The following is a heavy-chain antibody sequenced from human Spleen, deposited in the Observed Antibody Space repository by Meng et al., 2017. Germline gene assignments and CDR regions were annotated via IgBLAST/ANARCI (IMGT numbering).Heavy chain of an antibody. CDR3: AKGGDLEV. J-gene: IGHJ4*02. CDR1: GFTFSSYS. CDR2: ISGSHGST. V-gene: IGHV3-23*01. D-gene: IGHD3-16*01. Sequence: EVQLLESGGGLVQPGGSLRLSCATSGFTFSSYSMSWVRQAPGKGLEWVSAISGSHGSTHYADSVKGRFTISRDNSKNTLYLQMNSLRAEDTAVYYCAKGGDLEVWGLGTLVTVSS.